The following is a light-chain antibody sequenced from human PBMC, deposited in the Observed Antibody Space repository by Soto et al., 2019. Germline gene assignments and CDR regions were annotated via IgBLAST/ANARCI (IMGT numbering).Light chain of an antibody. Sequence: EIVLTQSPGTLSLSPGERATLSCMASQSVTSSYLAWWQQKPGQAPRLLIYGTSTRATGIPDRVSGSGSGTEFTLTISSLQSEDFAVYYCQQYNNWPWTFGQGTKVDIK. V-gene: IGKV3-15*01. CDR1: QSVTSSY. CDR2: GTS. J-gene: IGKJ1*01. CDR3: QQYNNWPWT.